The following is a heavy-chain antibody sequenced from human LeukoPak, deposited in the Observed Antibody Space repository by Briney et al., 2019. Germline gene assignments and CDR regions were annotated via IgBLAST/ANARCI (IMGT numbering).Heavy chain of an antibody. D-gene: IGHD5-24*01. V-gene: IGHV3-30*02. CDR3: AKGMGWLQSPPDY. CDR2: IRYDGSNK. CDR1: GFTFSSYG. J-gene: IGHJ4*02. Sequence: GGSLRLSCAASGFTFSSYGMHWVRQAPGKGLKWVAFIRYDGSNKYYADSVKGRFTISRDNSKNTLYLQMNSLRAEDTAVYYCAKGMGWLQSPPDYWGQGTLVTVSS.